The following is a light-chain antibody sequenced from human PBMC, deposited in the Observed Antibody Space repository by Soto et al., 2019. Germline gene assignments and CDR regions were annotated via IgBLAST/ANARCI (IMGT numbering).Light chain of an antibody. J-gene: IGKJ1*01. CDR1: QSINTY. Sequence: ENGLTQSPATLSLSPGEGATVSCRASQSINTYLAWYQQKPGQAPRLLIYDASNKATGIPARFSGSGSETDFTLTISRLEPEDFAVYYCQHYGSPSWTFGQGTKVDIK. CDR2: DAS. V-gene: IGKV3-11*01. CDR3: QHYGSPSWT.